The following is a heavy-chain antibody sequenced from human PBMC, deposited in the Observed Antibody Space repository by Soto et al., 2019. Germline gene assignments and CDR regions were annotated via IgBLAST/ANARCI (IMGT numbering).Heavy chain of an antibody. CDR1: GFSLSTSGVG. Sequence: QITLKESGPTLVKPTQTLTLTCTFSGFSLSTSGVGVGWIRQPPGKALEWLALIYWDDDKRYSPSLKSRLTITKDTSKNQVVLTMTNMDPVDTATYYCAHRVSSKDPETNWSDEVWWFDPWGQGTLVTVSS. CDR3: AHRVSSKDPETNWSDEVWWFDP. V-gene: IGHV2-5*02. J-gene: IGHJ5*02. CDR2: IYWDDDK. D-gene: IGHD1-1*01.